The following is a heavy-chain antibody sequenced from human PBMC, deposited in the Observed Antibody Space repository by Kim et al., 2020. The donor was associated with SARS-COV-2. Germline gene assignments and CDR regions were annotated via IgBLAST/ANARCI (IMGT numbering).Heavy chain of an antibody. D-gene: IGHD3-22*01. J-gene: IGHJ6*01. V-gene: IGHV4-61*01. Sequence: SETLSLICTVSGGSVSSGSYYWSWIRQPPGKGLEWIGYIYYSGSTNYNPSLKSRVTISVATSKNQFSLKLSSVTAAATAVYYCARDLDYYVSSGYYYYG. CDR1: GGSVSSGSYY. CDR3: ARDLDYYVSSGYYYYG. CDR2: IYYSGST.